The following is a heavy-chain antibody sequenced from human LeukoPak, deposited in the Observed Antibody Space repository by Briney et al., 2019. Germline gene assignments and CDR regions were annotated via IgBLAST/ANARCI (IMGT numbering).Heavy chain of an antibody. V-gene: IGHV3-48*04. J-gene: IGHJ4*02. CDR2: ISSSGSTI. Sequence: PGGSLRLSCAASGFTFSSYAMSWVRQAPGKGLEWVSYISSSGSTIYYADSVKGRFTISRDNAKNSLYLQMNSLRAEDTAVYYCLVTTRSRGFDYWGQGTLVTVSS. CDR1: GFTFSSYA. CDR3: LVTTRSRGFDY. D-gene: IGHD1/OR15-1a*01.